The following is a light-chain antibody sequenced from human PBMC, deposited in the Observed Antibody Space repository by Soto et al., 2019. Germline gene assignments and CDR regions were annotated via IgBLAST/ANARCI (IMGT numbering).Light chain of an antibody. CDR1: HSVGSN. Sequence: VMSQSPTTLSVSPGERATLSCRASHSVGSNLAWYQQNPGQAPRLLIYGASTRATGVPARFSGSGSATQFTLTISSLQSEDSGFYYCQQYKQWPVAFGGGTKVDI. V-gene: IGKV3-15*01. CDR3: QQYKQWPVA. CDR2: GAS. J-gene: IGKJ4*01.